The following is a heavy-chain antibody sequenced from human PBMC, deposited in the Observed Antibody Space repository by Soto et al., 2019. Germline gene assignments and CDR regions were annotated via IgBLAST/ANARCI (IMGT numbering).Heavy chain of an antibody. Sequence: PGGSLRLSCAASGFTFSSYGMHWVRQAPGKGLEWVAVISYDGSNKYYADSVKGRFTISRDNSKNTLYLQVNSLRADDTAVYYCARAARWLQSRYVDLWGRGTMVTVSS. V-gene: IGHV3-30*03. D-gene: IGHD4-4*01. CDR1: GFTFSSYG. CDR2: ISYDGSNK. J-gene: IGHJ2*01. CDR3: ARAARWLQSRYVDL.